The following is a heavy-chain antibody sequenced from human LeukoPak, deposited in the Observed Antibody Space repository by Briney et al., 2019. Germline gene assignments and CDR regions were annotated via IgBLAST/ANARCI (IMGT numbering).Heavy chain of an antibody. CDR1: GGSISSSSYY. J-gene: IGHJ4*02. Sequence: SETLSLACTVSGGSISSSSYYWGWIRQPPGKGLEWIGSIYYSGSTYYNPSLKSRVTISVDTSKNQFSLKLSSVTAADTAVYYCARAKPTYYYDSSGRIFDYWGQGTLVTVSS. V-gene: IGHV4-39*07. CDR2: IYYSGST. D-gene: IGHD3-22*01. CDR3: ARAKPTYYYDSSGRIFDY.